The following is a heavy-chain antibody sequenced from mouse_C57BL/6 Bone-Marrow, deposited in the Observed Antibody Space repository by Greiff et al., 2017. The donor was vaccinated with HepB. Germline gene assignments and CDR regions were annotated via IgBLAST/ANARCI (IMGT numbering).Heavy chain of an antibody. CDR1: GFNIKDDY. CDR2: IDPENGDT. Sequence: VQLQQSGAELVRPGASVKLSCTASGFNIKDDYMHWVKQRPEQGLEWIGWIDPENGDTEYASKFQGKATITADTSSNTAYLQLSSLTSEDTAVYYCTGYYYGSSYVGYFDVWGTGTTVTVSS. D-gene: IGHD1-1*01. CDR3: TGYYYGSSYVGYFDV. V-gene: IGHV14-4*01. J-gene: IGHJ1*03.